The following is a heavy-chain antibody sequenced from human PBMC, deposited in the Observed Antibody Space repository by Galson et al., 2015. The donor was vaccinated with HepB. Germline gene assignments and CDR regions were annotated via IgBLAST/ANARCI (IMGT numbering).Heavy chain of an antibody. V-gene: IGHV3-23*01. CDR2: ISGSGGST. J-gene: IGHJ4*02. CDR1: GFTFSSYA. Sequence: SLRLSCAASGFTFSSYAMSWVRQAPGKGLEWVSAISGSGGSTYYADSVKGRFTISRDNSKDTLYLQMNSLRAEDTAVYYCAKDSNVWIFGVVTVFYYFDYWGQGTLVTVSS. CDR3: AKDSNVWIFGVVTVFYYFDY. D-gene: IGHD3-3*01.